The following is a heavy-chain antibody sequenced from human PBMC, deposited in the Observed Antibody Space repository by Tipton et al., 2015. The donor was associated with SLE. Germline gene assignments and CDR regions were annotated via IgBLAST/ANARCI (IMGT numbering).Heavy chain of an antibody. Sequence: TLSLTCAVSGYSISNGYYWGWIRQTPGKGLEWIGSIFHIGITSYNPSLKSRVTISVDTSKNQFSLRLTSVTAADTAVYYCARTLGAIAHTVYDAFDIWGQGKMVTVSS. CDR3: ARTLGAIAHTVYDAFDI. CDR1: GYSISNGYY. CDR2: IFHIGIT. J-gene: IGHJ3*02. V-gene: IGHV4-38-2*01. D-gene: IGHD1-26*01.